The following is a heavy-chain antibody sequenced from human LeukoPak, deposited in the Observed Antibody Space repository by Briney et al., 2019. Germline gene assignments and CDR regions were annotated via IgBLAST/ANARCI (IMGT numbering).Heavy chain of an antibody. V-gene: IGHV4-4*07. CDR3: ARDLPYVGFDP. J-gene: IGHJ5*02. CDR2: IYTSGST. D-gene: IGHD3-10*02. CDR1: GGPISSYY. Sequence: SETLSLTCTVSGGPISSYYWSWIRQPAGKAREWIGRIYTSGSTTYNPSLKCRVTMSVDTSKNKFSLKLSSVTAADTAVYYCARDLPYVGFDPWGQGTLVTVSS.